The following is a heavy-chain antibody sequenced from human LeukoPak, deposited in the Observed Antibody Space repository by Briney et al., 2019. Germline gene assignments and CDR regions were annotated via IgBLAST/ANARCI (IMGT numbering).Heavy chain of an antibody. J-gene: IGHJ5*02. V-gene: IGHV1-69*13. CDR3: ARVTGGRYCSTTSCYMRGWFDP. CDR1: GGTFSSYA. D-gene: IGHD2-2*02. Sequence: GASVKVSCKASGGTFSSYAINWVRQAPGQGLEWMGGIIPVFGISNYAQKFQGRVTITADESTRTAYMELSSLRSEDTAVYYCARVTGGRYCSTTSCYMRGWFDPWGQGTLVTVSS. CDR2: IIPVFGIS.